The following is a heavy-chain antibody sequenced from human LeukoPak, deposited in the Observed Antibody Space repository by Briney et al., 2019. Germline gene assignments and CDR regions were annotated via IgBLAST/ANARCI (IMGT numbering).Heavy chain of an antibody. Sequence: PGGSLRLSCAASGFTFSSYDMHWVRQATGKGLEWVSAIGTAGDTYYPGSVKGRFTISRENAKNSLYLQMNSLRAGDTAVYYCARASQPTWIPDYWGQGTLVTVSS. CDR2: IGTAGDT. J-gene: IGHJ4*02. CDR1: GFTFSSYD. CDR3: ARASQPTWIPDY. V-gene: IGHV3-13*01. D-gene: IGHD5-18*01.